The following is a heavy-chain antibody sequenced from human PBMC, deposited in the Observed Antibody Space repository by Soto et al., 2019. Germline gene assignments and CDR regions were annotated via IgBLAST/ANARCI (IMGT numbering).Heavy chain of an antibody. V-gene: IGHV3-30*18. J-gene: IGHJ4*02. CDR1: GFTFSSYG. CDR3: AKMLGQYYYDRSGYYSGFDY. Sequence: GGSLRLSXAASGFTFSSYGMHWVRQAPGKGLEWVAVISYDGSNKYYADSVKGRFTISRDNSKNTLYLQMNSLRAEDTAVYYCAKMLGQYYYDRSGYYSGFDYWGQGTLVTVSS. CDR2: ISYDGSNK. D-gene: IGHD3-22*01.